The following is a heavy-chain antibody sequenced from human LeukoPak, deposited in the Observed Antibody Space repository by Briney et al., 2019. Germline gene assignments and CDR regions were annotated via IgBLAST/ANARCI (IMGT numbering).Heavy chain of an antibody. CDR3: ARDGCSSTSCYIPLDY. V-gene: IGHV4-34*01. CDR2: INHSGST. CDR1: GGSFSGYY. J-gene: IGHJ4*02. D-gene: IGHD2-2*02. Sequence: SETLSLTCAVYGGSFSGYYWSWIRHPPGKGLEWSGEINHSGSTKYSPSLKRPVTILVGPCKNQFSLKVSYPTAAGTAVYYCARDGCSSTSCYIPLDYWGQGTLVTVSS.